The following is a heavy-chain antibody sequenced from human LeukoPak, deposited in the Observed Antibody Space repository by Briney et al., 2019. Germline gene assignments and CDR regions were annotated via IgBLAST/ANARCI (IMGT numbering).Heavy chain of an antibody. D-gene: IGHD6-19*01. V-gene: IGHV4-39*07. CDR1: GGSISSSSYY. Sequence: KPSETLSLTCTVSGGSISSSSYYWGWIRQPPGKGLEWIGSIYYSGSTYYNPSLKSRVTISVDTSKNQFSLKLSSVTAADTAVYYCASALFGVAGTSMGWGQGTLVTVSS. CDR3: ASALFGVAGTSMG. CDR2: IYYSGST. J-gene: IGHJ4*02.